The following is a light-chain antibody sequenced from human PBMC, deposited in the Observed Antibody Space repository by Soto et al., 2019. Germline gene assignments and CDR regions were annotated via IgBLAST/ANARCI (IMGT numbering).Light chain of an antibody. Sequence: IVMTQSPGTLSFSPGERATLSCRASQNIGNKVGWYQQKPGQAPRLLIHGAPTRATGFPARFSGSGSGTDFTLTISRLEPEDFAVYYCQQYGSSLITFGQGTRLEI. J-gene: IGKJ5*01. V-gene: IGKV3-20*01. CDR1: QNIGNK. CDR2: GAP. CDR3: QQYGSSLIT.